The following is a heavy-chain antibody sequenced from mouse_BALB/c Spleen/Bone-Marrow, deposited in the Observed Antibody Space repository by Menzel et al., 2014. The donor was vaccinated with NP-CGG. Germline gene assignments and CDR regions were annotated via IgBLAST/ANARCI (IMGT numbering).Heavy chain of an antibody. Sequence: QVQLQQSGSVLVRPGAPVKLSCKASGYTFTNSWMHWAKQRPGQGLEWIGEIHPNSGNTNYNGKFEGKATLTVDTSSTTAYVDLSSLTSEDSAVYYCARHHRYAYYFDYWGQGTALTVSS. CDR3: ARHHRYAYYFDY. J-gene: IGHJ2*01. D-gene: IGHD2-14*01. V-gene: IGHV1S130*01. CDR1: GYTFTNSW. CDR2: IHPNSGNT.